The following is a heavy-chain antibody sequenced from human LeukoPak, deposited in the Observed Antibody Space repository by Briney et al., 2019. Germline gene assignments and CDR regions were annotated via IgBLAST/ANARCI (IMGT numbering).Heavy chain of an antibody. V-gene: IGHV3-7*02. CDR3: ASPQVGY. J-gene: IGHJ4*02. CDR2: IKQDGSEK. Sequence: GRALRLSCAASGFTFSSYWMSWVRQATGKGLEWVASIKQDGSEKYYVDSVKGRFTISRDNAKNSLYLLMNILRAEDTALYYCASPQVGYWGQGTLVTVSS. D-gene: IGHD1-26*01. CDR1: GFTFSSYW.